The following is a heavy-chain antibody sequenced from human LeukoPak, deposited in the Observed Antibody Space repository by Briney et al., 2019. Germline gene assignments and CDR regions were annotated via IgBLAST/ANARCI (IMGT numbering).Heavy chain of an antibody. CDR3: AKSGYNRFDY. Sequence: GRSLRLSCATSGFTFSSYPMSWVRQAPGRGLEWVSVISGNSGATYYADSVKGRFTISRDNSKNTLYLQMNSLRAEDTAVYYCAKSGYNRFDYWGQGTLVTVSS. D-gene: IGHD5-24*01. V-gene: IGHV3-23*01. CDR1: GFTFSSYP. CDR2: ISGNSGAT. J-gene: IGHJ4*02.